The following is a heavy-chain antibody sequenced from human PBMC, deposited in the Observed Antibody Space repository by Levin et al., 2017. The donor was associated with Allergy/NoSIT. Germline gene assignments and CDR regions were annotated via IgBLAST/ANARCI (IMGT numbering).Heavy chain of an antibody. Sequence: GESLKISCKGSGYSFTSYWIGWVRQMPGKGLEWMGIIYPGDSDTRYSPSFQGQVTISADKSISTAYLQWSSLKASDTAMYYCARSRGYRTRDDYYFDYWGQGTLVTVSS. V-gene: IGHV5-51*01. D-gene: IGHD5-12*01. CDR2: IYPGDSDT. CDR1: GYSFTSYW. J-gene: IGHJ4*02. CDR3: ARSRGYRTRDDYYFDY.